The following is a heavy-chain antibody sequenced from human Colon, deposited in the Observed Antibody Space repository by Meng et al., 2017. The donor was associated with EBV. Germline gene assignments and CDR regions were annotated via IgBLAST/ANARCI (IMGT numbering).Heavy chain of an antibody. CDR3: ARGEPVPGHFLKS. Sequence: QLQQSGAGLLKPPETLSLHCSVSGGSLSCYHGSWIRQTPWKGLEWIWQIKHSGNTNYNPSLKSRVTISIDTSKNQFSLKLSSVTDADTAVYFCARGEPVPGHFLKSWGQGTLVTVSS. CDR2: IKHSGNT. J-gene: IGHJ5*02. CDR1: GGSLSCYH. V-gene: IGHV4-34*01. D-gene: IGHD6-19*01.